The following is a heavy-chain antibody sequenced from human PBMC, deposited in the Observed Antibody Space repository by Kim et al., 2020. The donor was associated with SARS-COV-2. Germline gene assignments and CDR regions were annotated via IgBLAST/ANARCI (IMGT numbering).Heavy chain of an antibody. CDR1: GGSFSGYY. CDR2: INHSGST. J-gene: IGHJ4*02. V-gene: IGHV4-34*01. CDR3: ARRVTGTTPTTPFHY. D-gene: IGHD1-7*01. Sequence: SETLSLTCAVYGGSFSGYYWSWIRQPPGKGLEWIGEINHSGSTNYNPSLKSRVTISVDTSKNQFSLKLSSVTAADTAVYYCARRVTGTTPTTPFHYWGQGTLVTVSS.